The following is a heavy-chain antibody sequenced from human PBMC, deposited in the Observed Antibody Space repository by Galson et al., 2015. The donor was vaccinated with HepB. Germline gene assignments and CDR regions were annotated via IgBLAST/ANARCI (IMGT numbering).Heavy chain of an antibody. CDR2: ISAYNGNT. CDR3: ARDSLPSFTSSYCSGGSCYSDY. D-gene: IGHD2-15*01. Sequence: SVKVSCKASGYTFTSYGISWVRQAPGQGLEWMGWISAYNGNTNYAQKLQGRVTMTTDTSTSTAYMELRSLRSDDTAVYYCARDSLPSFTSSYCSGGSCYSDYWGQEPRVTVSS. CDR1: GYTFTSYG. J-gene: IGHJ4*02. V-gene: IGHV1-18*01.